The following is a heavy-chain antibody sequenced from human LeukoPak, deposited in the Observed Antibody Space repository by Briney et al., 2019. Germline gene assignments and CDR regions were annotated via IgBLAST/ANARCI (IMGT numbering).Heavy chain of an antibody. J-gene: IGHJ4*02. V-gene: IGHV1-2*02. CDR3: ARSYGSGSYYSY. CDR1: GYTFTGYY. Sequence: ASVKVSCKASGYTFTGYYMHWVRQAPGQGLEWMGWINPNSGGTNYAQKFQGRVTMTRDTCISTAYMELSRLRSDDTAVYYCARSYGSGSYYSYWGQGTLVTVSS. CDR2: INPNSGGT. D-gene: IGHD3-10*01.